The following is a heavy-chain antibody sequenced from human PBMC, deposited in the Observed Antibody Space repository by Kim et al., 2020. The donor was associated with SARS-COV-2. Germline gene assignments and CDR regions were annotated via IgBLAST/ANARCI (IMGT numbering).Heavy chain of an antibody. D-gene: IGHD6-19*01. J-gene: IGHJ5*02. Sequence: AQKFRGRVTMTEDTSTDTAYMELSSLRSEDTAVYYCATEAETSPPYNWFDPWGQGTLVTVSS. V-gene: IGHV1-24*01. CDR3: ATEAETSPPYNWFDP.